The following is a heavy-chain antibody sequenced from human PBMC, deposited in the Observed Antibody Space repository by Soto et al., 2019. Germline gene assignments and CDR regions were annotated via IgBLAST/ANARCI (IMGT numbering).Heavy chain of an antibody. V-gene: IGHV1-69*13. CDR3: ARHYCTNGVCYTMGVSYYYYGMDV. CDR1: GGTFSSYA. CDR2: IIPIFGTA. J-gene: IGHJ6*02. D-gene: IGHD2-8*01. Sequence: SVKVSCKASGGTFSSYAISWVLQAPGQGLEWMGGIIPIFGTANYAQRFQGRVTITADESTSTAYMELSSLRSEDTAVYYCARHYCTNGVCYTMGVSYYYYGMDVWGQGTTVTVSS.